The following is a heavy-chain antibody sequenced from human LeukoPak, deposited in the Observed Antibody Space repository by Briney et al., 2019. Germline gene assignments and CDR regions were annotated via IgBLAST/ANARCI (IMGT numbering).Heavy chain of an antibody. D-gene: IGHD4-23*01. CDR3: ARDGGTSFVGYYFDY. Sequence: PGGSLRLSCAASGFTFSNYAMHWVRQAPGMGLEWVAGISYDGSNKYYADSVKGRFTISRDNSRNTLYLQMHSLRAEDTAVFYCARDGGTSFVGYYFDYWGQGARVTISS. CDR1: GFTFSNYA. J-gene: IGHJ4*02. V-gene: IGHV3-30*04. CDR2: ISYDGSNK.